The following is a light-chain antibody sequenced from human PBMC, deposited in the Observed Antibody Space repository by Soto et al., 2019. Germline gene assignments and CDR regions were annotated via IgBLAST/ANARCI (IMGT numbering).Light chain of an antibody. V-gene: IGKV3-20*01. J-gene: IGKJ4*01. CDR3: QEHGRSQT. CDR1: QSVSSTY. Sequence: EIVLTQSPGTLSLSPGERAALSCRASQSVSSTYLAWYQQKPGQAPRLLIYGASSSATGIPDRFSGSGSGTDFSLTISRLEPEDFAVYYCQEHGRSQTFGGGTKVEIK. CDR2: GAS.